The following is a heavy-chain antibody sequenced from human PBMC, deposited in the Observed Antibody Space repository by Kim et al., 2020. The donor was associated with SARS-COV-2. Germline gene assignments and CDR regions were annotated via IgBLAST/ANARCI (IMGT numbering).Heavy chain of an antibody. Sequence: GGSLRLSCAASGFTFSSYAMHWVRQAPGKGLEWVAVISYDGSNKYYADSVKGRFTISRDNSKNTLYLQMNSLRAEDTAVYYCARDLWGWLQLTFWYYYGMDVWGQGTTVTVSS. CDR1: GFTFSSYA. V-gene: IGHV3-30*04. CDR2: ISYDGSNK. CDR3: ARDLWGWLQLTFWYYYGMDV. D-gene: IGHD5-12*01. J-gene: IGHJ6*02.